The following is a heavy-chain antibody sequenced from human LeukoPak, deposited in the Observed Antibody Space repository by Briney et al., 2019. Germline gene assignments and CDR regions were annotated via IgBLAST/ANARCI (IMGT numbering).Heavy chain of an antibody. CDR1: GFTFSSYW. V-gene: IGHV3-23*01. CDR3: AKAPLYSGSYAGGVY. CDR2: ISGSGGST. J-gene: IGHJ4*02. Sequence: GGSLRLSCAASGFTFSSYWMHWVRQAPGKGLEWVSAISGSGGSTYYADSVKGRFTISRDNSKNTLYLQMNSLRAEDTAVYYCAKAPLYSGSYAGGVYWGQGTLVTVSS. D-gene: IGHD1-26*01.